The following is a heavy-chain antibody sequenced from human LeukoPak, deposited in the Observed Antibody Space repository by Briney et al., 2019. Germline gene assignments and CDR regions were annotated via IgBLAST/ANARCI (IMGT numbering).Heavy chain of an antibody. CDR1: EFSVGSNY. Sequence: GGSLRLSCAASEFSVGSNYMTWVRQAPGKGLEWVSAISGSGGSTYYADSVKGRFTISRDNSKNTLYLQRNSLRAEDTAVYYCAKLGGSYYAYYYYYMDVWGKGTTVTVSS. J-gene: IGHJ6*03. D-gene: IGHD1-26*01. CDR3: AKLGGSYYAYYYYYMDV. V-gene: IGHV3-23*01. CDR2: ISGSGGST.